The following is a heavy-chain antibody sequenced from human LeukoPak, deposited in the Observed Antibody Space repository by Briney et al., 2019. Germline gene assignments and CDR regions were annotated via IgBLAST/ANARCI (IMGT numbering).Heavy chain of an antibody. CDR1: GFTFSSYS. J-gene: IGHJ4*02. V-gene: IGHV3-21*01. CDR2: ISSSSSYI. CDR3: VRVGYSYGFPAGFDY. D-gene: IGHD5-18*01. Sequence: PGGSLRLSCAASGFTFSSYSMNWVRQAPGKGLEWVSSISSSSSYIYYADSVKGRFTISRDNAKNPLYLQMNSLRAEDTAVYYCVRVGYSYGFPAGFDYWGQGTLVTVSS.